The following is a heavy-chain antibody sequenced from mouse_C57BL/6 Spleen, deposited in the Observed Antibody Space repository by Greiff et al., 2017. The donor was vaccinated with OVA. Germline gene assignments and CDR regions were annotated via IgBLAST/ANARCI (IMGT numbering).Heavy chain of an antibody. J-gene: IGHJ3*01. Sequence: DVMLVESGGGLVQPKGSLKLSCAASGFSFNTYAMNWVRQAPGKGLEWVARIRSKSNNYATYYADSVKDRFTISRDDSESMLYLQMNNLKTEDTAMYYCVRQSSYTWFAYWGQGTLVTVSA. CDR1: GFSFNTYA. V-gene: IGHV10-1*01. CDR3: VRQSSYTWFAY. CDR2: IRSKSNNYAT.